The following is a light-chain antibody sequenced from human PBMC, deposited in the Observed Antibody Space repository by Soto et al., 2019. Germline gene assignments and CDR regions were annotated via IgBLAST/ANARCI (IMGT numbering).Light chain of an antibody. CDR2: RAS. J-gene: IGKJ1*01. CDR3: QQYNDFALT. Sequence: DIQMTQSPSTLSASVGDRVIITCRASQSISNWLAWYQQRPGKAPKLLIYRASTVEGGVSTRFSCSGSGTEFAVSSSSLQSTDFAIYRYQQYNDFALTFGEGTKLE. V-gene: IGKV1-5*03. CDR1: QSISNW.